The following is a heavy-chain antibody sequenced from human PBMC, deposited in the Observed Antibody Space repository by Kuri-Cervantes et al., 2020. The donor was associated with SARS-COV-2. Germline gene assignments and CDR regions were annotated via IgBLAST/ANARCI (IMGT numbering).Heavy chain of an antibody. CDR2: ISAYNGNT. D-gene: IGHD1-26*01. CDR1: GYTLTELS. V-gene: IGHV1-18*01. Sequence: ASVKVSCKVSGYTLTELSMHWVRQAPGKGLEWMGWISAYNGNTNYAQKLQGRVTMTTDTSTSTAYMELRSLRSDDTAVYYCAREAWEDYYYYYYMDVWGKGTTVTVSS. J-gene: IGHJ6*03. CDR3: AREAWEDYYYYYYMDV.